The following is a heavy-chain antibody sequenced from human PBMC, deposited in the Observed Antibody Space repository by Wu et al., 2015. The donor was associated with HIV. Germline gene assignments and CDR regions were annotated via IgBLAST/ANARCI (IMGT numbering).Heavy chain of an antibody. Sequence: QVQLVQSGAEVKKPGSSVRVSCKASGGTFSNYAISWVRQAPGQGLEWMGGIIPIFATAIYAQNFQGRVTFTGDESTSTAYMELSSLRSEDTALYFCARDREKVATQDAFDIWGQGTMVTVSS. D-gene: IGHD5-12*01. CDR2: IIPIFATA. J-gene: IGHJ3*02. V-gene: IGHV1-69*12. CDR1: GGTFSNYA. CDR3: ARDREKVATQDAFDI.